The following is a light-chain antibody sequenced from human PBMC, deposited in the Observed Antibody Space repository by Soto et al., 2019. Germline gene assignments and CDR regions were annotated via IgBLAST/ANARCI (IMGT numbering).Light chain of an antibody. V-gene: IGLV1-44*01. CDR3: AAWDDSLNVL. J-gene: IGLJ2*01. CDR2: SNN. Sequence: QSVLTQPPSASGTPGQRVTISCSGSSSNIGSNTVNWYQQLPGTAHKLLIYSNNQRPSGVPDRFSGSKSGTSASLAISGLQSEDEADYYCAAWDDSLNVLFGGGTKLTVL. CDR1: SSNIGSNT.